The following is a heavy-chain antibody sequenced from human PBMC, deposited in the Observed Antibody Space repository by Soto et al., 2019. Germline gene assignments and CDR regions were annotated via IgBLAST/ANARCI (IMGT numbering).Heavy chain of an antibody. CDR1: GFIFKNYG. J-gene: IGHJ4*02. V-gene: IGHV3-33*01. CDR3: ARAPGKDEAIDY. Sequence: QVQLVESGGGVVQPGRSLRLSCGASGFIFKNYGLHWVRQAPGKGLEWVAVIWHDGKNYDYAGSVKGRFSVSRDNSKNTLFLQMHNLRAEVTAFYYCARAPGKDEAIDYWGQGTLVTVSS. CDR2: IWHDGKNY.